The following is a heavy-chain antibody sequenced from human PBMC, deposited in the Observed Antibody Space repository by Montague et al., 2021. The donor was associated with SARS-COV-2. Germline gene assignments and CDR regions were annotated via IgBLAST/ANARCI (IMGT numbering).Heavy chain of an antibody. CDR1: GYTLTELS. CDR2: FDPEDGET. V-gene: IGHV1-24*01. J-gene: IGHJ6*01. Sequence: SVKVSCKVSGYTLTELSMHWVRQAPGKGLEWMGGFDPEDGETIYAQKFQGRVTMTEDTSADTAYMELSSLHQGPIGLPPGTLLQEHLWG. CDR3: TLLQEHL.